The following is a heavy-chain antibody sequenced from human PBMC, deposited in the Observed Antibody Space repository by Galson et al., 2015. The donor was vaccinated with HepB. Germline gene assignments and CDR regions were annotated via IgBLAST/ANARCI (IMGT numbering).Heavy chain of an antibody. CDR1: GFTFSDSY. Sequence: SLRLSCAASGFTFSDSYMSWIRQAPGKGLEWVSYISSSSSYTNYADSVKGRFTISRDNAKNSLYLQMNSLRAEDTAVYYCARASVVGAVGWFDPWGQGTLVTVSS. D-gene: IGHD1-26*01. CDR3: ARASVVGAVGWFDP. J-gene: IGHJ5*02. V-gene: IGHV3-11*05. CDR2: ISSSSSYT.